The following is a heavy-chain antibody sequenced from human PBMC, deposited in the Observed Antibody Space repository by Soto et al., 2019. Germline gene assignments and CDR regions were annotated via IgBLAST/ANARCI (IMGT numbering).Heavy chain of an antibody. V-gene: IGHV4-31*03. J-gene: IGHJ6*02. CDR1: GGSISSGGYY. CDR3: ARMRRVEMATISPLGYYYYGMDV. CDR2: IYYSGST. Sequence: QVQLQESGPGLVKPSQTLSLTCTVSGGSISSGGYYWSWIRQHPGKGLEWIGYIYYSGSTYYNPSLKSRVTISVDTSKNQFSLKLSSVTAADTAVHYCARMRRVEMATISPLGYYYYGMDVWGQGTTVTVSS. D-gene: IGHD5-12*01.